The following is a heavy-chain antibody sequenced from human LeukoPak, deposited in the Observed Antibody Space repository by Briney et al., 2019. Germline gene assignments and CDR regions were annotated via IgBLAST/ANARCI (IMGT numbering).Heavy chain of an antibody. CDR3: ARGRKFRITIFGVPFYYYMDV. J-gene: IGHJ6*03. Sequence: GGSLRLSCAASGFTFSSYSMNWVRQAPGKGLEWVSYISSSSSTIYYADSVKGRFTISRDNAKNSLYLQMNSLRAEDTAVYYCARGRKFRITIFGVPFYYYMDVWGKGTTVTVSS. D-gene: IGHD3-3*01. CDR1: GFTFSSYS. CDR2: ISSSSSTI. V-gene: IGHV3-48*04.